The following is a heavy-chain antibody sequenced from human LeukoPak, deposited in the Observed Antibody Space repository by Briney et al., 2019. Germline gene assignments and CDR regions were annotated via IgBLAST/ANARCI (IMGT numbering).Heavy chain of an antibody. CDR3: ARENSSGWYYFDY. V-gene: IGHV1-46*01. Sequence: VASVKVSFTASGYTFTNYYMHWVRQAPGQGLEWMGIINPSSGSTTYAQKFQGRVTMTRDTSTSTVNMELSSLRSEDTAVFFCARENSSGWYYFDYWGQGTLVTVSS. CDR1: GYTFTNYY. J-gene: IGHJ4*02. CDR2: INPSSGST. D-gene: IGHD6-19*01.